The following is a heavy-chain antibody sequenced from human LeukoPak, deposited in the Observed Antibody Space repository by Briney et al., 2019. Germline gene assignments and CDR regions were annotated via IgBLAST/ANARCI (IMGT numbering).Heavy chain of an antibody. Sequence: SETLSLTCAVYGGSFSGYYWSWIRQPPGKGLEWIGEINHSGSTNYNPSLKSRVTISVDTSKNQFSLKLSSVTAADTAVYYCARGYLGATRFDYWGRGTLVTVSS. CDR1: GGSFSGYY. D-gene: IGHD1-26*01. CDR2: INHSGST. CDR3: ARGYLGATRFDY. J-gene: IGHJ4*02. V-gene: IGHV4-34*01.